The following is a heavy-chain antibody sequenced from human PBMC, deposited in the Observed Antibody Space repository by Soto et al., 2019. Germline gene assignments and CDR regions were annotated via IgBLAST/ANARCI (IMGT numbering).Heavy chain of an antibody. V-gene: IGHV3-73*01. Sequence: EVQLVESGGGLVQPGGSLKLSCAASGFTFSGSAMHWVRQASGNGLEWVGRIRSKANSYATAYAASVKGRFTISRDDSKNTADLQMNSLKTEDTAVYYCTSYNWNEYYYYGRDVWGQGTTVTVSS. CDR2: IRSKANSYAT. CDR3: TSYNWNEYYYYGRDV. J-gene: IGHJ6*02. D-gene: IGHD1-20*01. CDR1: GFTFSGSA.